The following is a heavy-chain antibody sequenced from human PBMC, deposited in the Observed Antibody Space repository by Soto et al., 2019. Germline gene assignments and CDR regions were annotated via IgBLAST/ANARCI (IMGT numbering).Heavy chain of an antibody. Sequence: QVQLVQSGAEVKKPGSSVKVSCKASGGTFSSYAISWVRQAPGQGLEWMGGIIPIFGTANYAQKFQGRVTITADESTSTAYMELSSLRSEDTAVYYCATGYCTNGVCYGYYYYGMDVWGQGTTVTVSS. D-gene: IGHD2-8*01. CDR2: IIPIFGTA. J-gene: IGHJ6*02. V-gene: IGHV1-69*01. CDR1: GGTFSSYA. CDR3: ATGYCTNGVCYGYYYYGMDV.